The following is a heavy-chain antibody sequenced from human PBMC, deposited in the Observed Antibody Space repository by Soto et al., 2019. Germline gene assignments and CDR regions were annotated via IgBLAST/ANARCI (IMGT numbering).Heavy chain of an antibody. CDR2: ISSSSSYI. CDR1: GFTFSSYS. J-gene: IGHJ4*02. CDR3: ARGTYYYDSSVYYSL. V-gene: IGHV3-21*01. D-gene: IGHD3-22*01. Sequence: EVQLVESGGGLVKPGGSLRLSCAASGFTFSSYSMNWVRQAPGKGLEWVSSISSSSSYIYYADSVKGRFTISRDNPKNSLYLQMNSLRAEDTAVYYCARGTYYYDSSVYYSLWGQGTLVTVSS.